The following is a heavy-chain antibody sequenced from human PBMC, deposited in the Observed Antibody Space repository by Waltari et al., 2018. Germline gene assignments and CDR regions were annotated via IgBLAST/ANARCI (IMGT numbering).Heavy chain of an antibody. D-gene: IGHD3-22*01. V-gene: IGHV4-39*07. Sequence: QLQLQESGPGLVKPSETLSLTCTVSGGSIRSSSYYWGWIRQPPGKGLEWIGSIYYSGSTYYNPSLKSRVTISVDTSKNQFSLKLSSVTAADTAVYYCARESMIVVVITVGYYFDYWGQGTLVTVSS. J-gene: IGHJ4*02. CDR1: GGSIRSSSYY. CDR3: ARESMIVVVITVGYYFDY. CDR2: IYYSGST.